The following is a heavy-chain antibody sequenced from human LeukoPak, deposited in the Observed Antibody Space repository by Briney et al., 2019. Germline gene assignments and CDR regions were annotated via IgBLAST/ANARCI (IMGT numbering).Heavy chain of an antibody. V-gene: IGHV3-30*03. CDR1: GFTFSSYG. CDR2: ISYDGSNK. J-gene: IGHJ2*01. Sequence: GGSLRLSCAASGFTFSSYGMHWVRQAPGKGLEWVAVISYDGSNKYYADSVKGRFTISRDNSKNTLYLQMNSLRAEDTAVYYCARGEIAAAGTRWYFDLWGRGTLVTVSS. D-gene: IGHD6-13*01. CDR3: ARGEIAAAGTRWYFDL.